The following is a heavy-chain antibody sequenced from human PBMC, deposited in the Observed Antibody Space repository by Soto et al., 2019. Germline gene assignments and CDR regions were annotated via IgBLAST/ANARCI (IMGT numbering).Heavy chain of an antibody. V-gene: IGHV3-30*18. D-gene: IGHD6-19*01. Sequence: QVQLVESGGGVVQPGRSLRLSCAASGFTFSSYGMHWVRQAPGKGLEGGAVISYDGSNKYYADSVKGRFTISRDNSKHSLYLQMNCLRAEDTAVYYSAKDPSFSSGWYVLYYGMDVWGQGTTVTVSS. J-gene: IGHJ6*02. CDR1: GFTFSSYG. CDR3: AKDPSFSSGWYVLYYGMDV. CDR2: ISYDGSNK.